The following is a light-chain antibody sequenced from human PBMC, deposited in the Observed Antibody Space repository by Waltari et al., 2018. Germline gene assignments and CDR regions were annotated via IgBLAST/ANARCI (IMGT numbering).Light chain of an antibody. V-gene: IGLV2-11*01. CDR2: DVS. CDR1: SSDVGGYNY. Sequence: QSALTQPRSVSGSPGQSVTIPCTGTSSDVGGYNYVSLDQQHPGKAPKLMIYDVSKRPSGVPDRFSGSKSGNTASLTISGLQAEDEADYYCCSYAGSYTLVFGGGTKLTVL. J-gene: IGLJ2*01. CDR3: CSYAGSYTLV.